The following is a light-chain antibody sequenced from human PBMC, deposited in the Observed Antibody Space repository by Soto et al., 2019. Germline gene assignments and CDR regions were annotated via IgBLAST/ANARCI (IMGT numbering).Light chain of an antibody. J-gene: IGLJ3*02. CDR3: LLSFSPTRV. V-gene: IGLV7-46*01. Sequence: QAVVTQEPSLPVSQGGPAPLPCPPATGVATSGHFPYWFQQKPGQAPQTLIYNATHKQPWTPARFSGSLLGGRAALTLSDAQTDDEADYYCLLSFSPTRVFGGGTKLTVL. CDR2: NAT. CDR1: TGVATSGHF.